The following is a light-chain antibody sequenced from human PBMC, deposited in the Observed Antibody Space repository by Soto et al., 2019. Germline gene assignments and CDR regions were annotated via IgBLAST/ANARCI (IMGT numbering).Light chain of an antibody. CDR2: ANN. V-gene: IGLV1-44*01. CDR3: ATWDGSLNAVV. J-gene: IGLJ2*01. CDR1: NSNIGSNP. Sequence: QAVVTQSPSASETPGQRVTISCSGSNSNIGSNPVNWYQQLPGMAPKLLISANNQRPSGVPDRFSGSKSGTSASLAISGLQSEDEADYYCATWDGSLNAVVFGGGTKLTVL.